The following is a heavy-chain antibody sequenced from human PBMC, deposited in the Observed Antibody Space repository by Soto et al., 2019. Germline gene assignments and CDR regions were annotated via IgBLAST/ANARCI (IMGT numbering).Heavy chain of an antibody. Sequence: SETLSLACTVSGDSISNGGYYWNWIRQHPGKGLEWIGYIYYTGSTYYSPSLKSRVTISVDTSKNQFSLKLSSVTAADTAVYYCARSVYHDLWSGNIWLDAWGEGTLVTVST. V-gene: IGHV4-31*03. J-gene: IGHJ5*02. D-gene: IGHD3-3*01. CDR1: GDSISNGGYY. CDR3: ARSVYHDLWSGNIWLDA. CDR2: IYYTGST.